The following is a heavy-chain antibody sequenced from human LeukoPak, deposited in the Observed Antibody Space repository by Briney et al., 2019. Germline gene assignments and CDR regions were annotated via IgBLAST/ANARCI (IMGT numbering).Heavy chain of an antibody. V-gene: IGHV4-4*07. D-gene: IGHD1-26*01. CDR2: IYTSGST. CDR1: GGSISSYY. CDR3: ASSTQSYGELYGFDY. J-gene: IGHJ4*02. Sequence: PSEALSPTCTVSGGSISSYYWSWIRQPAGKGLEWIGRIYTSGSTNYNPSLKSRVTMSVDTSKNQFSLKLSSVTAADTAVYYCASSTQSYGELYGFDYWGQGTLVTVSS.